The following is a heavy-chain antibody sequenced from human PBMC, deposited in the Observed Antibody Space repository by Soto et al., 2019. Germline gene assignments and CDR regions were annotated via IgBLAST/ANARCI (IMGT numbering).Heavy chain of an antibody. CDR2: INPNSGGT. CDR3: ARDGRATGTPNYYYYYGMDV. V-gene: IGHV1-2*04. D-gene: IGHD1-1*01. CDR1: GYTFTGYY. J-gene: IGHJ6*02. Sequence: ASVKVSCKASGYTFTGYYMHWVRQAPGQGLGWMGWINPNSGGTNYAQKFQGWVTMTRDTSISTAYMELSRLRSDDTAVCYCARDGRATGTPNYYYYYGMDVWGQGTTVTVSS.